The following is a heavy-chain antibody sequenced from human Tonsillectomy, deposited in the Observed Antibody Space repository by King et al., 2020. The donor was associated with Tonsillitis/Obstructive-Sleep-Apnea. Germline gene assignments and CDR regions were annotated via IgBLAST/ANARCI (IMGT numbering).Heavy chain of an antibody. D-gene: IGHD4-17*01. CDR3: ARHKFATVTRIVDY. CDR1: GASISSSSYY. J-gene: IGHJ4*02. V-gene: IGHV4-39*01. CDR2: IYYSGST. Sequence: LQLQESGPGLVKPSETLSLTCTVSGASISSSSYYWGWIRQPPGKGLEWIGSIYYSGSTYFNPSLNSRVTISVDTSKNQFSLKLSSVTAADTAVYYCARHKFATVTRIVDYWGQGILVTVSS.